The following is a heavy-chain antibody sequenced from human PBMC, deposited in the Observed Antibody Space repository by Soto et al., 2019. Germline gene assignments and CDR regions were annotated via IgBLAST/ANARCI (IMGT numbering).Heavy chain of an antibody. V-gene: IGHV1-18*01. D-gene: IGHD3-10*01. Sequence: ASVKVSCKASGYTFTSYGISWVRQAPGQGLEWMGWISAYNGNTNYAQKLQGRVTMTTDTSTSTAYMELRSLRSDDTAVYYCARVPPYMVRGVTAPYYFDYWGQGTRVTVSS. CDR3: ARVPPYMVRGVTAPYYFDY. CDR1: GYTFTSYG. CDR2: ISAYNGNT. J-gene: IGHJ4*02.